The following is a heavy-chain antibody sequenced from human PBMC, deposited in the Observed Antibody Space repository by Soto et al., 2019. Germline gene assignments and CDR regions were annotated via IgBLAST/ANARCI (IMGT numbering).Heavy chain of an antibody. CDR1: GGSISSSSYY. CDR2: IYYSGST. V-gene: IGHV4-39*02. J-gene: IGHJ6*02. CDR3: ARDRARTPRQPRNYYYYGMDV. D-gene: IGHD3-10*01. Sequence: SETLSLTCTVSGGSISSSSYYWGWIRQPPGKGLEWIGSIYYSGSTYYNPSLKSRVTISVDTSKNQFSLKLSSVTAADTAVYYCARDRARTPRQPRNYYYYGMDVWGQGTTVTVSS.